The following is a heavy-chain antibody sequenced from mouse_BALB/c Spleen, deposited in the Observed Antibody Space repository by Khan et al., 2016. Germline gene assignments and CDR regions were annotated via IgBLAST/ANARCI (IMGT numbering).Heavy chain of an antibody. Sequence: EVELVESGGGLVKPGGSLKLSCAASGFTFSSYAMSWVRQTPEKRLEWVASISSGGSTYYPDSVKGRFTITRANARNILNLQLSSLRSEDTAMYYCAREDYGNYGVYFDYGGQRTTLTV. J-gene: IGHJ2*01. D-gene: IGHD2-1*01. CDR2: ISSGGST. V-gene: IGHV5-6-5*01. CDR3: AREDYGNYGVYFDY. CDR1: GFTFSSYA.